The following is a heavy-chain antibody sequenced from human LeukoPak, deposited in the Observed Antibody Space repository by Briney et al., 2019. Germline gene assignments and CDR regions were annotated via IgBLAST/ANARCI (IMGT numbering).Heavy chain of an antibody. Sequence: SETLSLTCTVSGGSISSYYWTWVRQPPGKGLEWIGYIYHRGSANYNPSLKSRVTISVDTSKNQFPLTLSSVTAADAAVYHCARAGDYYVSGSYLGYWGQGTLVTVSS. CDR1: GGSISSYY. J-gene: IGHJ4*02. CDR2: IYHRGSA. V-gene: IGHV4-59*01. CDR3: ARAGDYYVSGSYLGY. D-gene: IGHD3-10*01.